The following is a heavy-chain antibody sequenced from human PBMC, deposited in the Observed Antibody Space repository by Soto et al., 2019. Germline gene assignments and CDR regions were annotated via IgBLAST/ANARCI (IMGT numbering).Heavy chain of an antibody. J-gene: IGHJ4*02. CDR3: ARWSYLDY. CDR1: GFSFGSYA. Sequence: GGSLRLSCAASGFSFGSYALSWVRQALGKGLEWVSTISGSDGKTFYADSVKGRFSISRDTSQNTLYLQMNSLRADDTAIYYCARWSYLDYWGQGTRVTVSS. D-gene: IGHD3-3*01. CDR2: ISGSDGKT. V-gene: IGHV3-23*01.